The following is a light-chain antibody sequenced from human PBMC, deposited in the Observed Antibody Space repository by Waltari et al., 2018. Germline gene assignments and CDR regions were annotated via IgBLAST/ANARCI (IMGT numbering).Light chain of an antibody. CDR2: DVS. J-gene: IGLJ2*01. CDR1: SSDIGGYNY. V-gene: IGLV2-14*03. CDR3: SSYTSSSTLV. Sequence: QSALTQPASASGSPGQSIPISCTGTSSDIGGYNYVSWYQQHPGTAPKLLIYDVSNRPSGVSNRFSGSKSGTTASLTISGLQAEYEADYYCSSYTSSSTLVFGGGTKLTVL.